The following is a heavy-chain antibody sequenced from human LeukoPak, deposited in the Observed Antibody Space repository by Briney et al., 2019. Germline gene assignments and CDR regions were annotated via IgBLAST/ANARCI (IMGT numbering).Heavy chain of an antibody. CDR1: GFTFDDYG. D-gene: IGHD6-19*01. CDR3: AKDVISSGWYGLGY. Sequence: GGSLRLSCVASGFTFDDYGMHWVRQAPGKGLQWVSGINWNSVTIGYADSVKGRFTISRDNAKNTLYLQMDSLRAEDTAVYHCAKDVISSGWYGLGYWGQGTLVTVSS. CDR2: INWNSVTI. J-gene: IGHJ4*02. V-gene: IGHV3-9*01.